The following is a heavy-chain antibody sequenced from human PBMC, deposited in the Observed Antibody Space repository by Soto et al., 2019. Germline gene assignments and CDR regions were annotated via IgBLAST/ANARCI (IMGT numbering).Heavy chain of an antibody. CDR1: GFTVSSNY. Sequence: PGGSLRLSCAASGFTVSSNYMSWVRQAPGKGLEWVSVIYSGGSTYYADSVKGRFTISRDNSKNTLYLQMNSLRAEDTAVYYCARDRGGTTYYYGMDVWGQGTTVTVSS. V-gene: IGHV3-53*01. D-gene: IGHD1-1*01. CDR2: IYSGGST. J-gene: IGHJ6*02. CDR3: ARDRGGTTYYYGMDV.